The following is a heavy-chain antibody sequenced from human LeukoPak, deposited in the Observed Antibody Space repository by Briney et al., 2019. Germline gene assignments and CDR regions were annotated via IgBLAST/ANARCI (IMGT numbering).Heavy chain of an antibody. J-gene: IGHJ5*02. Sequence: SETLSLTCTVSADSVSNTKYYWGWIRQPPGRGLEWIGIIHYSGSTYYNPSLKSRVIMSVDTSKNQFSLKLSSVTAADTAVYYCARGGDAFDPWGQGTLVTVSS. D-gene: IGHD3-10*01. CDR3: ARGGDAFDP. V-gene: IGHV4-39*07. CDR1: ADSVSNTKYY. CDR2: IHYSGST.